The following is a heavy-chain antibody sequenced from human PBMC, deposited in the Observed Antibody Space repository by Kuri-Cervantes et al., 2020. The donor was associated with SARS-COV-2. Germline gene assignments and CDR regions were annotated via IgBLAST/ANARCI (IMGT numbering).Heavy chain of an antibody. CDR3: ARVVQLWSDYYYYYYMDV. D-gene: IGHD5-18*01. V-gene: IGHV1-2*02. CDR1: GYTFTGYY. Sequence: ASVKVSCKASGYTFTGYYMHWVRQAPGQGLEWMGWINPNSGGTNYAQKFQGRVTMTRDTSISTAYMELSRLRSEDTAVYYCARVVQLWSDYYYYYYMDVWGKGTTVTVSS. J-gene: IGHJ6*03. CDR2: INPNSGGT.